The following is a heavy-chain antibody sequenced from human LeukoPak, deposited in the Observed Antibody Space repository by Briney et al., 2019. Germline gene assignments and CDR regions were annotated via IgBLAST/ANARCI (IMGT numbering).Heavy chain of an antibody. Sequence: VRQAPGXXXXXXXXISYDGSNKYYADSVKGRFTISRDNSKNTLYLQMNSLRAEDTAVYYCARETGSAVGSTDFDYWGQGTLVTVSS. D-gene: IGHD4-17*01. J-gene: IGHJ4*02. V-gene: IGHV3-30-3*01. CDR3: ARETGSAVGSTDFDY. CDR2: ISYDGSNK.